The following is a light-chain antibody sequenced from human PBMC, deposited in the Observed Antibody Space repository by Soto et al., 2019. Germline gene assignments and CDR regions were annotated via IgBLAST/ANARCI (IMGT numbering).Light chain of an antibody. Sequence: QSALTQPPSASGSPGQSVTISCTGSSSDIGRYNFVSWYQQHPGQAPKVILYDVVKRPSGVPDRFSGSKSGNTASLTVSGLQAEDDADYHCSSYSGRNTGVFGGGTQLTVL. CDR2: DVV. J-gene: IGLJ3*02. CDR3: SSYSGRNTGV. V-gene: IGLV2-8*01. CDR1: SSDIGRYNF.